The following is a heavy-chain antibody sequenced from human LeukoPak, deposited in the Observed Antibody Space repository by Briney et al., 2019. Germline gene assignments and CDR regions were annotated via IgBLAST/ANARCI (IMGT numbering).Heavy chain of an antibody. J-gene: IGHJ4*02. CDR3: ARERPLSRLDY. CDR2: ISSSGSYI. Sequence: PGRPLRLSCAASGFTFSSYSMNWVRQAPGKGLEWVSSISSSGSYIYYADSVKGRFTISRDNAKNSLYLQMNSLRAEDTAVYYCARERPLSRLDYWGQGTLVTVSS. D-gene: IGHD2/OR15-2a*01. CDR1: GFTFSSYS. V-gene: IGHV3-21*01.